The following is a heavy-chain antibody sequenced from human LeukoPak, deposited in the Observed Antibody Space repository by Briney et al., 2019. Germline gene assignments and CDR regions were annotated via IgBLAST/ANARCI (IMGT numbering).Heavy chain of an antibody. CDR2: INPSGGST. J-gene: IGHJ5*02. Sequence: ASVKVSCKASGYTFTSYFVHWVRQAPGQGLKWMGIINPSGGSTSYAQKFQGRVTMTRDMSTSTVYMELSSLRSEDTAVYYCAREGVADSYDSSAYGNWFDPWGQGTLVTVSS. V-gene: IGHV1-46*01. CDR1: GYTFTSYF. D-gene: IGHD3-22*01. CDR3: AREGVADSYDSSAYGNWFDP.